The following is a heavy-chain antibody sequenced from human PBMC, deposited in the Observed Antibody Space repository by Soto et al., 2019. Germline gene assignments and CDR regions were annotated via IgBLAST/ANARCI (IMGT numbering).Heavy chain of an antibody. D-gene: IGHD1-26*01. CDR1: GGSISSYY. CDR2: IYYRGST. V-gene: IGHV4-59*12. J-gene: IGHJ4*02. Sequence: PSETLSLTCTASGGSISSYYWSWIRQPPGKGLEWIGYIYYRGSTYYNQSLKSRVTISVDTSMNQLSLTLTSVTAADTAVYYCARDPARGGGSYLGYFDYWGQGTPVTVSS. CDR3: ARDPARGGGSYLGYFDY.